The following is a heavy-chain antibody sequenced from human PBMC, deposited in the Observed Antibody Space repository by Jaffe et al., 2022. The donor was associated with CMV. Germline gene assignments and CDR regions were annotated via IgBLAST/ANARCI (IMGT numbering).Heavy chain of an antibody. V-gene: IGHV4-34*01. CDR1: GGSFSGYY. CDR2: INHSGST. Sequence: QVQLQQWGAGLLKPSETLSLTCAVYGGSFSGYYWSWIRQPPGKGLEWIGEINHSGSTNYNPSLKSRVTISVDTSKNQFSLKLSSVTAADTAVYYCARGHRRREQWPRLGYWGQGTLVTVSS. D-gene: IGHD6-19*01. J-gene: IGHJ4*02. CDR3: ARGHRRREQWPRLGY.